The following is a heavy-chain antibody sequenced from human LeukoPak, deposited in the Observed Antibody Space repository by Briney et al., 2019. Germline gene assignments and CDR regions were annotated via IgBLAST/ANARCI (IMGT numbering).Heavy chain of an antibody. Sequence: GGSLRLSCAASGFTFSSYGMHWVRQAPGKGLEWVAVISYDGSNKYYADSVKGRFTNSRDNSKNTLYLQMNSLRAEDTAVYYCARELYNWNVPNFDYWGQGTLVTVSS. CDR3: ARELYNWNVPNFDY. CDR2: ISYDGSNK. V-gene: IGHV3-30*03. D-gene: IGHD1-1*01. CDR1: GFTFSSYG. J-gene: IGHJ4*02.